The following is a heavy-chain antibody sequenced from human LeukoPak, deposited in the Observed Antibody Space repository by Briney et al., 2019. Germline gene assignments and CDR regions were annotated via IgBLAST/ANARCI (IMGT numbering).Heavy chain of an antibody. D-gene: IGHD3-10*01. CDR1: GYSFTSYW. V-gene: IGHV5-51*03. Sequence: PGESLKISCKGSGYSFTSYWIGWVRQMPGKGLEWMGIIYPGDSDTRYSPSFQGQVTISADKSISTAYLQWSSLKASDTAMHYCARIRITIVRGVILTFFFDLWGQGTLVTVSS. J-gene: IGHJ4*02. CDR3: ARIRITIVRGVILTFFFDL. CDR2: IYPGDSDT.